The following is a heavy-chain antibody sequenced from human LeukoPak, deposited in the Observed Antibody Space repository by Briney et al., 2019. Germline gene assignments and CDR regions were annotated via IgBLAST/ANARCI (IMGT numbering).Heavy chain of an antibody. CDR2: ISYDGSNK. Sequence: GRSLRLSCAASGFTFSSYGMHWVRQAPGKGLEWVAVISYDGSNKYYADSVKGRFTISRDNSKNTLYLQMNSLRAEDTAVYYCAKDSVAGTLLWYYYYGMDVWGQGTTVTVSS. CDR1: GFTFSSYG. CDR3: AKDSVAGTLLWYYYYGMDV. V-gene: IGHV3-30*18. J-gene: IGHJ6*02. D-gene: IGHD6-19*01.